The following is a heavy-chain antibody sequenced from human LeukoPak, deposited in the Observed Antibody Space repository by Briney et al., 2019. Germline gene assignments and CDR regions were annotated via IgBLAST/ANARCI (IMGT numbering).Heavy chain of an antibody. J-gene: IGHJ3*02. CDR3: ARDPGTVAVVDAFDI. D-gene: IGHD6-19*01. CDR2: IYTSGST. CDR1: GGSISSYY. Sequence: SETLSLTCTVSGGSISSYYWSWIRQPAGKGLEWIGRIYTSGSTNYNPSLKSRVTMSVDTSKNQFSLKLSSVTAADTAVYYCARDPGTVAVVDAFDIWGQGTMVTVSS. V-gene: IGHV4-4*07.